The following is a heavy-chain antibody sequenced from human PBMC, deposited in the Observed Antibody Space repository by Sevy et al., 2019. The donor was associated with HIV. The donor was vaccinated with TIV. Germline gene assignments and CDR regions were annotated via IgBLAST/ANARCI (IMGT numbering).Heavy chain of an antibody. D-gene: IGHD2-8*01. Sequence: GGSLRLSCAASGFAFYEYSMSWIRQAPGKGLEWVATLSFGCGKINYEDSVKGRFTISRDNSKNSFYLQMDNLRVEDMALYYCAREGCSRPHDYWGQGTRVTVSS. CDR3: AREGCSRPHDY. V-gene: IGHV3-23*01. CDR2: LSFGCGKI. J-gene: IGHJ4*02. CDR1: GFAFYEYS.